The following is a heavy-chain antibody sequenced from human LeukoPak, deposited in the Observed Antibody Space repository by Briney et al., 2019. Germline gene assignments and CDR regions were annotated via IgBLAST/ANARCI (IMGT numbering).Heavy chain of an antibody. D-gene: IGHD1-20*01. J-gene: IGHJ4*02. CDR3: AGLPRYNWNEPLDY. Sequence: ASVKVSCKTAGYTFTDCYMHWVRQAPGQGLEWMGWINPNSGGSKYAQKFQGRVTMTRDTSINTAYMELSRLTYDDTAVYYCAGLPRYNWNEPLDYWGQGTLVTVSS. V-gene: IGHV1-2*02. CDR2: INPNSGGS. CDR1: GYTFTDCY.